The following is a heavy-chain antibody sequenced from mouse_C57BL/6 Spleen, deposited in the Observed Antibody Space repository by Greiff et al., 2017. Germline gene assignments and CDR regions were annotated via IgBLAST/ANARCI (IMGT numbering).Heavy chain of an antibody. V-gene: IGHV1-81*01. CDR3: ARPFITTVVATDAIDY. CDR2: IYPRSGNT. J-gene: IGHJ4*01. Sequence: QVQLQQSGAELARPGASVKLSCKASGYTFTSYGISWVKQRTGQGLEWIGEIYPRSGNTYYNEKFKGKATLTADKSSSTAYMELRSLPSEDSAVYFCARPFITTVVATDAIDYWGQGTSVTVSS. D-gene: IGHD1-1*01. CDR1: GYTFTSYG.